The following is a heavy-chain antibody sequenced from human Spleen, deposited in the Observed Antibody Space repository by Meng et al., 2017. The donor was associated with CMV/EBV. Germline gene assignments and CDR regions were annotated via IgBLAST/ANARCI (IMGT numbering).Heavy chain of an antibody. CDR1: GFTFSSYW. D-gene: IGHD5-24*01. Sequence: GGSLRLSCATSGFTFSSYWMNWVRQAPGQGLEWVSYISSSGSTTYYADSVKGRFTISRDNAKNSLYLQLNSLRTEDTAVYYCAGENGDGFNRRYFDYWGQGTLVTVSS. V-gene: IGHV3-48*04. CDR3: AGENGDGFNRRYFDY. J-gene: IGHJ4*02. CDR2: ISSSGSTT.